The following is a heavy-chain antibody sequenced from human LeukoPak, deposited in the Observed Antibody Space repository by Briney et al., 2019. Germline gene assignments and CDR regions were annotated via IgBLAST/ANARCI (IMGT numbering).Heavy chain of an antibody. J-gene: IGHJ4*02. V-gene: IGHV3-15*01. CDR3: TTDIVVVPAAAGFDY. CDR1: GFTFSSYG. D-gene: IGHD2-2*01. Sequence: TGGSLRLSCAASGFTFSSYGMHWVRQAPGKGLEWVGRIKSKTDGGTTDYAAPVKGRFTISRDDSKNTLYLQMNSLKTEDTAVYYCTTDIVVVPAAAGFDYWGQGTLVTVSS. CDR2: IKSKTDGGTT.